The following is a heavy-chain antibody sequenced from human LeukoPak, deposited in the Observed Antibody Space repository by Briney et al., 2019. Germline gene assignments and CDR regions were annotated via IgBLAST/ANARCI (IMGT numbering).Heavy chain of an antibody. Sequence: GGSLRLSCAASGFTFSSYGVHWVRQAPGKGLEWVAVIWYDGSNKYYADSVKGRFTISRDNSKNTLYLQMNSLRAEDTAVYYCARDRGYCSSTSCYRDNWFDPWGQGTLVTVSS. J-gene: IGHJ5*02. V-gene: IGHV3-33*01. CDR2: IWYDGSNK. CDR1: GFTFSSYG. D-gene: IGHD2-2*02. CDR3: ARDRGYCSSTSCYRDNWFDP.